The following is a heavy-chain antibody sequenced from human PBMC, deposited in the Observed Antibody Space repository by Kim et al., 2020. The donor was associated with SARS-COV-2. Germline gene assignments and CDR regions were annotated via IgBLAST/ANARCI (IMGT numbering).Heavy chain of an antibody. Sequence: GGSLRLSCAASGFTFGDYAMHWVRQVPGKGLEWVSGISWNSGSIDYVDSVKGRFTISRDNAKNSLYLQMNSLRAEDTALYYCAKIQNRYDSSGYYFDFWGQGTLVTVSS. D-gene: IGHD3-22*01. CDR1: GFTFGDYA. J-gene: IGHJ4*02. CDR3: AKIQNRYDSSGYYFDF. V-gene: IGHV3-9*01. CDR2: ISWNSGSI.